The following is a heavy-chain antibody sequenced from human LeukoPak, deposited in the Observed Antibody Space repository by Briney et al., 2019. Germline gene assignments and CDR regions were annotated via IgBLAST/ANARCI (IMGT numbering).Heavy chain of an antibody. Sequence: PDRSLRLSCAASGFNFDDSAMHRVRQAPGKGLEWVAVIWYDGSNKYYADSVKGRFTISRDNSKNTLYLQMNSLRAEDTAVYYCAKDAKVPYSNYVNWFDPWGQGTLVTVSS. D-gene: IGHD4-11*01. J-gene: IGHJ5*02. CDR1: GFNFDDSA. CDR3: AKDAKVPYSNYVNWFDP. CDR2: IWYDGSNK. V-gene: IGHV3-33*06.